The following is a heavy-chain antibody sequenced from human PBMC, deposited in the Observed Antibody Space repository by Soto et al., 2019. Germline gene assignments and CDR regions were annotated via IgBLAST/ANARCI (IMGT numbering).Heavy chain of an antibody. CDR3: VRVGGYWGHRLTYYYYLGLDV. D-gene: IGHD5-12*01. Sequence: SVKVSCKASGFTFTSSAMQWVRQARGQRLEWIGWIVIGSGRTNYAQKLQERITITRDTSTSTAYMELSSLRSEDTAVYYCVRVGGYWGHRLTYYYYLGLDVWAQGTTVTVSS. J-gene: IGHJ6*02. CDR1: GFTFTSSA. V-gene: IGHV1-58*02. CDR2: IVIGSGRT.